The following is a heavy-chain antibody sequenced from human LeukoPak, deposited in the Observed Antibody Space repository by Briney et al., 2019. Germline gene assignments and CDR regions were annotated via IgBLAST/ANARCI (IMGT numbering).Heavy chain of an antibody. V-gene: IGHV3-48*01. Sequence: PGGSLRLSCAASGFTFNTFDMTWVRQAPGKGLEGVSYISSGSSSRYYADSVKGRLTISRDNAKNSLYLQMNSLRAEDTAVYFCARLRYYAVDVWGQGTTVIVSS. CDR2: ISSGSSSR. CDR3: ARLRYYAVDV. J-gene: IGHJ6*02. CDR1: GFTFNTFD.